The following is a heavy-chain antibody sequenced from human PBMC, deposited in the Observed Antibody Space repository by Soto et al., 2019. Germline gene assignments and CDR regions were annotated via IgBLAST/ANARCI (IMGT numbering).Heavy chain of an antibody. CDR1: GGTFGSYA. V-gene: IGHV1-69*01. Sequence: QVQLVQSGAEVKKPGSSVKVSCKASGGTFGSYASTWVRRAPGQGLEWLGGIIPILNSPAYAQKFQARVVITADEITNTAYMELNSLRFDDTAVYYCAREAPYCTSATCRKFYDMDVWGQGTTVTVAS. D-gene: IGHD2-2*01. J-gene: IGHJ6*02. CDR2: IIPILNSP. CDR3: AREAPYCTSATCRKFYDMDV.